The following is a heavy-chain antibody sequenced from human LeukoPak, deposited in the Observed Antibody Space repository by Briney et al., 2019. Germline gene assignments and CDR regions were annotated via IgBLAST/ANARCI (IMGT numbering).Heavy chain of an antibody. V-gene: IGHV4-39*07. CDR1: GGSISSSSHY. D-gene: IGHD1-26*01. Sequence: LETLSLTCTVSGGSISSSSHYWGWIRQPPGKGLEWFGSMYYRGSTYHNPSLKSRVTISVDTSKNQFSLKLSSVTAADTAVYYCATTTIRLGYWGQGTLVTVSS. CDR3: ATTTIRLGY. CDR2: MYYRGST. J-gene: IGHJ4*02.